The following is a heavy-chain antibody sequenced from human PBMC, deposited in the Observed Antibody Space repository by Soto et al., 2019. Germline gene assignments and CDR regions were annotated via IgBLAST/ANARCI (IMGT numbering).Heavy chain of an antibody. D-gene: IGHD2-8*01. CDR1: GYTFTSYY. CDR2: INPSGGST. J-gene: IGHJ4*02. V-gene: IGHV1-46*01. CDR3: ARVNSCTNGVCPFDY. Sequence: ASVKVSFKASGYTFTSYYMHWVRQAPGQGLEWMGIINPSGGSTSYAQKFQGRVTMTRGTSTSTVYMELSSLRSEDTAVYYCARVNSCTNGVCPFDYWGQRTLDTVSS.